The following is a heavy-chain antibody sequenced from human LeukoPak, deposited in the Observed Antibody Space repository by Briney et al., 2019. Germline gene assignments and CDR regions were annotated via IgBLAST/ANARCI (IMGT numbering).Heavy chain of an antibody. D-gene: IGHD6-6*01. CDR3: ARPFAYSSSSYFDY. CDR1: GGSLCIYY. Sequence: PSETLSLTCTVSGGSLCIYYWSCVRHPLGEGVWWMGYIYYRGGANYNPSLQSRVNISLDTSKTQYSLKLSSVTAADTAVYYCARPFAYSSSSYFDYWGQGSLVTVSS. V-gene: IGHV4-59*08. J-gene: IGHJ4*02. CDR2: IYYRGGA.